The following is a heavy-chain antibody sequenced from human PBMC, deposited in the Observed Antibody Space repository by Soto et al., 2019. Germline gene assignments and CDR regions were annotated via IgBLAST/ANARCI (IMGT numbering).Heavy chain of an antibody. Sequence: PGGSLRLSCEASGFSFDTHGMHWVRQAPGKGLEWVSSISSSSSNRYYADSVKGRFTISRDNAKNSLYLQMNSLRAEDTAVYYCARAISSGWLKYYFDYWGQGTLVTVSS. V-gene: IGHV3-21*01. D-gene: IGHD6-19*01. J-gene: IGHJ4*02. CDR2: ISSSSSNR. CDR3: ARAISSGWLKYYFDY. CDR1: GFSFDTHG.